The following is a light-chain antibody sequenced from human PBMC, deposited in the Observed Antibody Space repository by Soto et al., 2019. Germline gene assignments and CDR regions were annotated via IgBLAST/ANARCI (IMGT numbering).Light chain of an antibody. Sequence: EIQITQSPSSLSASVGDTVTLTCRASHTIATYLNWYRQKSGKVPKVLIYGASSLQPGVPARFTGSGYGTDFTLTISSLQPEDFATYFCQQFYYYPHTFGQGNKLEV. CDR3: QQFYYYPHT. V-gene: IGKV1-39*01. CDR2: GAS. CDR1: HTIATY. J-gene: IGKJ2*01.